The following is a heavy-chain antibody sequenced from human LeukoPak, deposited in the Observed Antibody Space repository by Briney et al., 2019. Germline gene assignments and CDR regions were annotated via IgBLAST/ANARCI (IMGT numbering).Heavy chain of an antibody. CDR2: IWYDGSNK. V-gene: IGHV3-33*01. J-gene: IGHJ6*02. D-gene: IGHD1-1*01. CDR3: ARDLIDYSVIPSGTNYYYNYGMDV. CDR1: GFTFSSYG. Sequence: PGGSLRLSCAASGFTFSSYGMHWVRQAPGKGLEWVAVIWYDGSNKYYADSVKGRFTISRDNSKNTLYLQMNSLRAEDTAVYYCARDLIDYSVIPSGTNYYYNYGMDVGGQGNTVTVSS.